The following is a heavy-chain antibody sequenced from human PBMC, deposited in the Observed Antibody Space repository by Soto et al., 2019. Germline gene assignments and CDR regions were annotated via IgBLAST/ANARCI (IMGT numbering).Heavy chain of an antibody. CDR1: EFTFKNYA. CDR3: ARTPSVTWSDQ. J-gene: IGHJ5*02. Sequence: GSLRLSCTASEFTFKNYAMSWVRQAPGRGLEWVSTIDGGGDNTYYADSVKGRFAISRDNSKNTLYLQMNSLRVADTAVYYCARTPSVTWSDQWGQGTLVTVSS. CDR2: IDGGGDNT. V-gene: IGHV3-23*01. D-gene: IGHD1-1*01.